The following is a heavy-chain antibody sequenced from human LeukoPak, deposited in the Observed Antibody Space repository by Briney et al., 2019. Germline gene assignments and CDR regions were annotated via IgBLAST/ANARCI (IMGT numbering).Heavy chain of an antibody. J-gene: IGHJ4*02. CDR2: INTNTVNP. Sequence: GASVKVSCKASGYTFTNYAMNWVRQAPGQGLEWMGWINTNTVNPTYAQGFTGRFVFSLDTSVSTAYLQISSLKAEDTAVYYCARGISGLVTTNDYWGQGTLVTVSS. D-gene: IGHD3/OR15-3a*01. V-gene: IGHV7-4-1*02. CDR3: ARGISGLVTTNDY. CDR1: GYTFTNYA.